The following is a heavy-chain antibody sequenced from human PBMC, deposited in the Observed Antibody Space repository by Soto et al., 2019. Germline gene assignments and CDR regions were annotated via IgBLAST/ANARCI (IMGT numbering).Heavy chain of an antibody. J-gene: IGHJ3*02. CDR1: GFTFSGYA. CDR3: AKDYTVTTVLNAFDI. Sequence: GGSLRLSCAAFGFTFSGYAMSWVRQAPGKGLEWVSSISNSGGSIYHADSVKGRFTISRDNSKNTLYLQMNSLRAEDTAVYFCAKDYTVTTVLNAFDIWGQGTLVTVSS. V-gene: IGHV3-23*01. D-gene: IGHD4-17*01. CDR2: ISNSGGSI.